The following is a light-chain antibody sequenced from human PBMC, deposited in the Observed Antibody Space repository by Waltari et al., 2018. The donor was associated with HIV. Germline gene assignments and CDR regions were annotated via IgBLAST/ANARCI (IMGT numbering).Light chain of an antibody. Sequence: SYVLTQPPSVSVAPDKTAGITGGGTNIGSKIGTGSQQKPGQAPLLFVYDDTDRPSGFPERLSGSNSGNTATLTISRVEAGDEADYYCQVWDSSSDQSEVFGGGTKLTVL. J-gene: IGLJ2*01. CDR3: QVWDSSSDQSEV. CDR2: DDT. V-gene: IGLV3-21*03. CDR1: NIGSKI.